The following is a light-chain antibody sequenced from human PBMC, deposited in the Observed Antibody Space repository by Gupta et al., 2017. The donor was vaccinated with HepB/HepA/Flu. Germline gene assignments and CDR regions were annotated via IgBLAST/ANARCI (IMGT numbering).Light chain of an antibody. CDR2: SNY. CDR1: SSNNGRNT. V-gene: IGLV1-44*01. Sequence: QSLLPPPPSASVTPGPRVTISRSGSSSNNGRNTVNWYQQFPGTAPKLLIYSNYQRPSGVPDRFSGSKSGTSASLAISGLQSDDEADYYCSTWDDSLNGLVFGGGTKLTVL. CDR3: STWDDSLNGLV. J-gene: IGLJ3*02.